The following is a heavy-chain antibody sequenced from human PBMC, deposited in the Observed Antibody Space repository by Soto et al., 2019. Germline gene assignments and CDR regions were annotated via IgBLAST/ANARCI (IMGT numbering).Heavy chain of an antibody. J-gene: IGHJ6*02. CDR2: ISWNSGSI. CDR1: GFTFDDYA. CDR3: AKARGDYYYYYGMDV. Sequence: GGSLRLSCAASGFTFDDYAMHWVRQAPGKGLEWVSGISWNSGSIGYADSVKGRFTISRDNAKNSLYLQMNSLRAEDTALYYCAKARGDYYYYYGMDVWGQGT. V-gene: IGHV3-9*01. D-gene: IGHD3-16*01.